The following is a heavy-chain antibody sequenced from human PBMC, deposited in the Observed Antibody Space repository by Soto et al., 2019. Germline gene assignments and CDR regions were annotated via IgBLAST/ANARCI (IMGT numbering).Heavy chain of an antibody. CDR1: GFTFSNYA. D-gene: IGHD6-13*01. CDR3: AKDHGSSWYEIDY. V-gene: IGHV3-23*01. Sequence: EVQLLESGGGLVQPGGSLRLSCAASGFTFSNYAVTWVRQAPGKGLEWVSTISGSGGSKYYADSVKGRFTISRDNSKNTLYLQMNSLRAEDTAVYYCAKDHGSSWYEIDYWGQGTLVTVSS. J-gene: IGHJ4*02. CDR2: ISGSGGSK.